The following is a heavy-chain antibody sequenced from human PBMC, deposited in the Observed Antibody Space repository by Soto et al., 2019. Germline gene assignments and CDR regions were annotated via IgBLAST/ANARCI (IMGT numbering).Heavy chain of an antibody. CDR3: SGTFLAAAPSY. J-gene: IGHJ4*02. CDR1: GFTFSSYG. V-gene: IGHV3-30*03. D-gene: IGHD6-13*01. Sequence: QVQLVESGGGVVQPGRSLRLSCAASGFTFSSYGMHWVRQAPGKGLEWVAVISYDGSNKYYADSVKGRFTISRDNSKNTLYLQMISLRAEDTAVYYCSGTFLAAAPSYWGQGTLVTVSS. CDR2: ISYDGSNK.